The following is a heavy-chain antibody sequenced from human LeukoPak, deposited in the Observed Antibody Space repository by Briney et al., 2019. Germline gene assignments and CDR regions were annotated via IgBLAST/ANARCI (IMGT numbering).Heavy chain of an antibody. CDR1: GFTFSSYG. CDR2: IRFDGSNK. J-gene: IGHJ4*02. CDR3: AKATTTVTAGVDY. Sequence: GGSLRLSCAASGFTFSSYGMHWVRQAPGKGLEWVAFIRFDGSNKYYADSVKGRFTISRDNSKNTLYLQMNSLRAEDTAVYYCAKATTTVTAGVDYWGQGTLVTVSS. V-gene: IGHV3-30*02. D-gene: IGHD4-11*01.